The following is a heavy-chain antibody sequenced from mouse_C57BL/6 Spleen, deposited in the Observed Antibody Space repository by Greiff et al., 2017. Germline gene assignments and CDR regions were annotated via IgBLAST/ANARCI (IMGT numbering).Heavy chain of an antibody. V-gene: IGHV1-75*01. CDR3: AKNYGSSPYYAMDY. D-gene: IGHD1-1*01. J-gene: IGHJ4*01. CDR2: IFPGSGST. Sequence: VQLQQSGPELVKPGASVKISCTASGYTFTDYYINWVKQRPGQGLEWIGWIFPGSGSTYYNEKFKGKATLTVDKSSSTAYMLLSSLTSEDSAVYFCAKNYGSSPYYAMDYWGQGTSVTVSS. CDR1: GYTFTDYY.